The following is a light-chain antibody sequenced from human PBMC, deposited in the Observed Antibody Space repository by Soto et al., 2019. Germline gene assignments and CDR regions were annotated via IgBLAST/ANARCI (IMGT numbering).Light chain of an antibody. CDR1: QSVSSNY. V-gene: IGKV3-20*01. CDR2: GAS. CDR3: QQCYSSPLT. Sequence: EIVLTQSPGTLSLSPGERATLSCRASQSVSSNYLAWYQQKPGQAPRLLIYGASSRATGIPDRFSGSGSGTDFTLTISRLEPEDFAVYYCQQCYSSPLTFGGGTKVEIK. J-gene: IGKJ4*01.